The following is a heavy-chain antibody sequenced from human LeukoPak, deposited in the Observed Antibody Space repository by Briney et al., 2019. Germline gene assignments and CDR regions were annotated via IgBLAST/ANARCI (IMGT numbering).Heavy chain of an antibody. V-gene: IGHV4-38-2*02. D-gene: IGHD6-19*01. CDR3: ARQEGSSGWYHY. Sequence: PSETLSLTCTVSGYSISSGYYWTWIRQPPGKGLAWIGTIYHSGTTYYNPSLKSRVTISVDTSKNQFSLRLTSVTAADTAVYYCARQEGSSGWYHYWGQGTLVTVSS. J-gene: IGHJ4*02. CDR2: IYHSGTT. CDR1: GYSISSGYY.